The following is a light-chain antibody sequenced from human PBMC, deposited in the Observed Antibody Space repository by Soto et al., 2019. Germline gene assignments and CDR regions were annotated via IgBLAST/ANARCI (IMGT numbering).Light chain of an antibody. V-gene: IGKV1-39*01. CDR2: AAS. CDR1: QSISSY. CDR3: HQSYSPPYT. Sequence: DIQMTQSPSSLSASVGDRVTITCRASQSISSYLNWYQQKPGTAPNLLIYAASSLQSGVPSRFSGSGSGTDFTLTINSLQPEDFANYYCHQSYSPPYTFGQGTKLEIK. J-gene: IGKJ2*01.